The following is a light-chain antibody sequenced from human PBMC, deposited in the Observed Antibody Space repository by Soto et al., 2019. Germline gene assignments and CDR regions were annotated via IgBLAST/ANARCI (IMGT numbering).Light chain of an antibody. V-gene: IGKV2-28*01. Sequence: DIVMTQSPLSLPVTPGEPASISCRSGQSLLHSNGYNYLDWYLQKPGQSPQLLINLGSNRASGVPDRFSGSGSGTDFTLKISRVEPEDVGVYYCMQALEITLTFGQGTKLEIK. CDR1: QSLLHSNGYNY. CDR2: LGS. J-gene: IGKJ2*01. CDR3: MQALEITLT.